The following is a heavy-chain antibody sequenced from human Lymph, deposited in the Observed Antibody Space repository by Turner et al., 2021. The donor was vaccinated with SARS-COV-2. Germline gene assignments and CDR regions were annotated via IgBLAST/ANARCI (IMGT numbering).Heavy chain of an antibody. J-gene: IGHJ4*02. Sequence: QITFKESGPTLVKPTQTLTLTFTFSGFSLSTVGVGVGWIRQPPGKALEWLSLIYWDDDNRYSTYLKSRLTITKDTSKNQEVLTMTNMDPIDTASYYCAHTMAVAGTVDFDYWGQGTLVTVSS. D-gene: IGHD6-19*01. V-gene: IGHV2-5*02. CDR3: AHTMAVAGTVDFDY. CDR1: GFSLSTVGVG. CDR2: IYWDDDN.